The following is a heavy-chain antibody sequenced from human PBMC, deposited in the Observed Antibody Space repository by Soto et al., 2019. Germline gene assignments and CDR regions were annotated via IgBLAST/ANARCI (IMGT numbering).Heavy chain of an antibody. V-gene: IGHV5-10-1*01. CDR2: IDPSDSYI. CDR1: GYSFTSYW. J-gene: IGHJ5*02. D-gene: IGHD6-13*01. CDR3: ARLPLAAAYSDANT. Sequence: GESLKISCKGSGYSFTSYWISWVRQMPGKGLVWMGRIDPSDSYINYSPSFQGHVTISADKSISTAYLQWSSLKASDTAMCYCARLPLAAAYSDANTWGQGTLVTVSS.